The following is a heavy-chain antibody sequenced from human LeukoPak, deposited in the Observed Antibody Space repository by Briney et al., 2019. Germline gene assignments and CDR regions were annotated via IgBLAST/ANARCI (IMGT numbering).Heavy chain of an antibody. Sequence: SQTLSLTCTVSGGSISSSSYYWGWIRQPPGKGLEWIGSIYYSGGTYYNPSLKSRVTISVDTSKNQFSLKLSSVTAADTAVYYCARVVGASIGNYFDYWGQGTLVTVSS. CDR3: ARVVGASIGNYFDY. V-gene: IGHV4-39*01. CDR2: IYYSGGT. CDR1: GGSISSSSYY. J-gene: IGHJ4*02. D-gene: IGHD1-26*01.